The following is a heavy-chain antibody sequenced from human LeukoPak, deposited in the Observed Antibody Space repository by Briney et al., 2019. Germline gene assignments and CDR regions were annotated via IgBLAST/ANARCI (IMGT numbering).Heavy chain of an antibody. CDR3: AKDENTHFDY. D-gene: IGHD2-15*01. CDR2: INPNRGGT. Sequence: GASVKVTCKASGYTFTDYYMHRVRQAPGQGLEWMGWINPNRGGTNYAQKFQGRVTMTRDTSISTAYMELSSLTSDDTAVYYCAKDENTHFDYWGQGILVTVSS. CDR1: GYTFTDYY. J-gene: IGHJ4*02. V-gene: IGHV1-2*02.